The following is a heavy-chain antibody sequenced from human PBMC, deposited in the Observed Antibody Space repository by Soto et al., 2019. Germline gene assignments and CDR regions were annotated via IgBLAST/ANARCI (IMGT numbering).Heavy chain of an antibody. Sequence: PGESLKISCKGSGYSFTNSLITWVRQMPGKGLEWMGRIDPGDSDSIYSPSFQGHVTFSTDRSISTAFLQWSSLKASDTAMYLCARQIPGKLDVWGQGTTVTVSS. D-gene: IGHD1-20*01. CDR1: GYSFTNSL. CDR3: ARQIPGKLDV. V-gene: IGHV5-10-1*01. CDR2: IDPGDSDS. J-gene: IGHJ6*02.